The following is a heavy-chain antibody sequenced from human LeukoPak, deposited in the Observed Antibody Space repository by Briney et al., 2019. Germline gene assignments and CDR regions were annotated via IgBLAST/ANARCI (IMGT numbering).Heavy chain of an antibody. CDR3: ARHSGPRLVDY. J-gene: IGHJ4*02. D-gene: IGHD1-1*01. V-gene: IGHV4-59*08. CDR1: GGSVSAYY. Sequence: SETLSLTCTVSGGSVSAYYWGWIRQPPGKGLEWIGYIYYSGSTNYNPSLKSRVTISVDTSKNQFSLKLSSVTAADTAMYYCARHSGPRLVDYWGQGTLVTVSS. CDR2: IYYSGST.